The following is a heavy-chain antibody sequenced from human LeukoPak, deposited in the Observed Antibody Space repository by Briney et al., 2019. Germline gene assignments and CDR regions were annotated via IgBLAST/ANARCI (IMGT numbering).Heavy chain of an antibody. Sequence: GGSLRLSCAASGFTVSSNFMSWVRQAPGKGLEWVLVIYSGGSTYYADSVKGRFTISRDNSKNTLYLQMNSLRAEDTAVYYCARAWDSSGWYGDYFDYWGQGTLVTVSS. CDR1: GFTVSSNF. V-gene: IGHV3-53*01. J-gene: IGHJ4*02. D-gene: IGHD6-19*01. CDR2: IYSGGST. CDR3: ARAWDSSGWYGDYFDY.